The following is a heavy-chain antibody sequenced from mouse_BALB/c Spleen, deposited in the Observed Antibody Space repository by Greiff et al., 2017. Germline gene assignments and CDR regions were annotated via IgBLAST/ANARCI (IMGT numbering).Heavy chain of an antibody. CDR2: IWAGGST. CDR1: GFSLTSYG. V-gene: IGHV2-9*02. CDR3: ARDRGYGSGYGWFAY. J-gene: IGHJ3*01. Sequence: VQVVESGPGLVAPSQSLSITCTVSGFSLTSYGVHWVRQPPGKGLEWLGVIWAGGSTNYNSALMSRLSISKDNSKSQVFLKMNSLQTDDTAMYYCARDRGYGSGYGWFAYWGQGTLVTVSA. D-gene: IGHD1-1*01.